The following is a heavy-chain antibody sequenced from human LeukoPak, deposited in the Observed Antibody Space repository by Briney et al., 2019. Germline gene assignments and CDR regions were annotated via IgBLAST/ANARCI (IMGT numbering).Heavy chain of an antibody. J-gene: IGHJ4*02. Sequence: GGSRRLSCAASGFTFTSAMRWVRQAPGKGLEWVSSITGRGDEAFDADCVKGRFTIFRDNSKNTLYLQMNSRRAEDTAVYYCAKGVSQPKYYFEYWGRGTLVTVSS. D-gene: IGHD2-2*01. V-gene: IGHV3-23*01. CDR2: ITGRGDEA. CDR1: GFTFTSA. CDR3: AKGVSQPKYYFEY.